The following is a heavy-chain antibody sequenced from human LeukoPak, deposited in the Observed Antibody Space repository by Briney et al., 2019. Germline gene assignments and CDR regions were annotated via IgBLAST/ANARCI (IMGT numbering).Heavy chain of an antibody. J-gene: IGHJ4*02. CDR3: AGVGGSLKFYFDY. V-gene: IGHV3-30*04. Sequence: GGSLRLSCAASGFTFSSYAMHWVRQAPGKGLEWVAVISYDGSNKYYADSVKGRFTISRDNSKNTLYLQMNSLRAEDTAVYYCAGVGGSLKFYFDYWGQGTLVTVSS. D-gene: IGHD6-13*01. CDR1: GFTFSSYA. CDR2: ISYDGSNK.